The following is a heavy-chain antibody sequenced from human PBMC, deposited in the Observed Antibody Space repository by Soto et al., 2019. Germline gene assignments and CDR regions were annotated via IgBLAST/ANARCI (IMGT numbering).Heavy chain of an antibody. CDR3: ARVSGYYLPDY. CDR1: GNTLTNYY. CDR2: INPGGGST. J-gene: IGHJ4*02. V-gene: IGHV1-46*01. D-gene: IGHD5-12*01. Sequence: GASVKVSCKASGNTLTNYYMHWVRQAPGQGLEWMGIINPGGGSTSYAQKFQGRVTMTRDTSASTAYMELSSLRSEDTAVYYCARVSGYYLPDYWGQGTLVTVSS.